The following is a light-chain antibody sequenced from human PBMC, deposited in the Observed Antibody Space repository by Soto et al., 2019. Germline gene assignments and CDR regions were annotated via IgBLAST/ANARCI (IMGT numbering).Light chain of an antibody. V-gene: IGKV1-5*03. CDR2: KAS. J-gene: IGKJ1*01. CDR1: QSISSW. Sequence: DIQMTQSPSTLSASVGDRVTITCRASQSISSWLAWYQQKPGKAPKLLIYKASSLESGVPSRFSGRGSGTEFPLTISSLQPDAFATYYCQQYNSYWTFGQGTKVEIK. CDR3: QQYNSYWT.